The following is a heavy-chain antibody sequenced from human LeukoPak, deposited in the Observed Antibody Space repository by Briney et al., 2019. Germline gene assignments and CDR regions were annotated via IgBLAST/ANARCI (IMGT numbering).Heavy chain of an antibody. CDR3: ARIPSTFLVRGVIYYFDY. D-gene: IGHD3-10*01. J-gene: IGHJ4*02. CDR2: IYYSGST. V-gene: IGHV4-39*07. CDR1: GGSISSSSYY. Sequence: SETLSLTCTVSGGSISSSSYYWGWIRQPPGKGLEWIGSIYYSGSTYYNPSLKSRVTISVDTSKNQFSLKLSSVTAADTAVYYCARIPSTFLVRGVIYYFDYWGQGTLVTVSS.